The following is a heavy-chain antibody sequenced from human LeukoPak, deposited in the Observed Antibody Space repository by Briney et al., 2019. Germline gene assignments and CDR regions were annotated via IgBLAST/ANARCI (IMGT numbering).Heavy chain of an antibody. CDR3: SREEKWYDAFDI. D-gene: IGHD2-8*01. CDR1: GGSISSYY. V-gene: IGHV4-4*07. CDR2: IYTSGST. J-gene: IGHJ3*02. Sequence: SETLSLTCTVSGGSISSYYWSWIRQPAGKGLEWIGRIYTSGSTNYNPSLKSRVTMSVDTSKNQFSLKLSSVTAADTAVYYCSREEKWYDAFDIWGQGTMVTVSS.